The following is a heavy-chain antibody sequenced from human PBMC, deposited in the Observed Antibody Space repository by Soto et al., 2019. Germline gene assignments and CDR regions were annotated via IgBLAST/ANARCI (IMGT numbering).Heavy chain of an antibody. J-gene: IGHJ3*02. D-gene: IGHD3-16*01. V-gene: IGHV3-33*08. CDR3: GRDLRRFGGGEGVHDALDI. CDR2: IWYDGSNK. CDR1: GFTFSDHF. Sequence: PRWSLRLSCAASGFTFSDHFMDWVRQAPGKGLEWVAVIWYDGSNKYYADSVKGRFTISRDNSKNTLYLQMNSLRAEDTAVYYCGRDLRRFGGGEGVHDALDIWGQGKMITFS.